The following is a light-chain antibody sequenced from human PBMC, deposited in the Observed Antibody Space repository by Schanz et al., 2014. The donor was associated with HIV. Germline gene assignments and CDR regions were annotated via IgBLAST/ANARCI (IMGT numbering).Light chain of an antibody. CDR1: QSVATY. Sequence: VMTQSPATLSVSPGERAIFSCRASQSVATYLAWYQQKPGQPPRLLIYSASERAIGIPDRFSGGGSGTDFTLTISRLEPEDFAVYYCQQYDHSPRTFGQGTRVEVK. V-gene: IGKV3-20*01. CDR3: QQYDHSPRT. CDR2: SAS. J-gene: IGKJ1*01.